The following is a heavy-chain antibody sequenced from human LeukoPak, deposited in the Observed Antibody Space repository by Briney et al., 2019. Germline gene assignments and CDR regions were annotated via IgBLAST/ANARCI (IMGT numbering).Heavy chain of an antibody. J-gene: IGHJ4*02. Sequence: GGSLRLSCAASGFTFGSYAMSWVRQAPGKGLEWVSAISGSGGSTYYADSVKGRFTISRDNSKNTLYLQMNSLRAEDTAVYYCARDIEAAGLFLDYWGQGTLVTVSS. CDR1: GFTFGSYA. CDR3: ARDIEAAGLFLDY. D-gene: IGHD6-13*01. V-gene: IGHV3-23*01. CDR2: ISGSGGST.